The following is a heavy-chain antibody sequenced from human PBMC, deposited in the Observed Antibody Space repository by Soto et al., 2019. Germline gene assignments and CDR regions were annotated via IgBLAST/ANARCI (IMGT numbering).Heavy chain of an antibody. J-gene: IGHJ6*02. Sequence: EVQLVESGGGLVQPGGSLRLSCAASGFTFSSYSMNWVRQAPGKGLEWVSYISSSSSTIYYADSVKGRFTISRDNAKNSLYLQMNSLRDEDTAVYYCAREAMVVVAALGNYYGMDVWGQGTTVTVSS. D-gene: IGHD2-15*01. CDR3: AREAMVVVAALGNYYGMDV. V-gene: IGHV3-48*02. CDR2: ISSSSSTI. CDR1: GFTFSSYS.